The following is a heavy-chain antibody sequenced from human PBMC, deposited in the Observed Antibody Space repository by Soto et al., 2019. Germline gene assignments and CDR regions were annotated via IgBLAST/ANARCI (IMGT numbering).Heavy chain of an antibody. V-gene: IGHV3-23*01. Sequence: EVQLLESGGGLVQPGGSLRLSCAASGFTFNNYAMTWFRQAPGKGLEWVSAISGGGDTTSYADSVKCRFTVYRDGSQNTLYRQMSSLIAEDTALYYCAKGRGGSGSLTHRVDFWGQGTLVTVSS. CDR1: GFTFNNYA. D-gene: IGHD3-10*01. J-gene: IGHJ4*02. CDR2: ISGGGDTT. CDR3: AKGRGGSGSLTHRVDF.